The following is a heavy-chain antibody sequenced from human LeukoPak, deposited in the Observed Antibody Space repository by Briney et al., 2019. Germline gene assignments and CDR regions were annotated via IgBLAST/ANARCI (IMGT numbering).Heavy chain of an antibody. CDR2: ISGSGGST. CDR1: GFTFSSYA. Sequence: GGSLRLSCAASGFTFSSYAMSWVRQAPGKGLEWVSAISGSGGSTYYADSVMGRFTISRDNSKSTLYLQMNSLRAEDTALYYCAKAKGYHYYYGMDVWGQGTTVTVSS. V-gene: IGHV3-23*01. J-gene: IGHJ6*02. CDR3: AKAKGYHYYYGMDV.